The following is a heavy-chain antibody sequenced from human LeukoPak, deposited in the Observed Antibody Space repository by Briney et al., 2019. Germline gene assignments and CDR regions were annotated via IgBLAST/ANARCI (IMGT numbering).Heavy chain of an antibody. Sequence: PGGSLRLPCAASGFTFSSYWMSWVRQAPGKGLEWVANIKQDGSEKYYVDSVKGRFTISRDNAKNSLYLQMNSLRAEDTAVYYCARGRRGPAWLLPYYYYGMDVWGQGTTVTVSS. CDR3: ARGRRGPAWLLPYYYYGMDV. J-gene: IGHJ6*02. CDR1: GFTFSSYW. CDR2: IKQDGSEK. D-gene: IGHD3-22*01. V-gene: IGHV3-7*01.